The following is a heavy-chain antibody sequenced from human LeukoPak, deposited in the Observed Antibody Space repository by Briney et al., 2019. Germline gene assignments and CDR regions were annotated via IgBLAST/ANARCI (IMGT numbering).Heavy chain of an antibody. V-gene: IGHV4-61*02. CDR2: IYTSGST. CDR1: GGSISSGSCY. J-gene: IGHJ6*03. D-gene: IGHD3-3*01. Sequence: SQTLSLTCTVSGGSISSGSCYWSWIRQPAGKGLEWIGRIYTSGSTNYNPSLKSRVTISVDTSKNQFSLKLSSVTAADMAVYYCARDKYDFWSGIYYYYYYMDVWGKGTTVTVSS. CDR3: ARDKYDFWSGIYYYYYYMDV.